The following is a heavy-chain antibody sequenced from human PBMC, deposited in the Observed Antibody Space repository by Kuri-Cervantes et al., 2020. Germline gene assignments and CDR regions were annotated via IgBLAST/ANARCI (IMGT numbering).Heavy chain of an antibody. CDR1: EYSFNSYW. CDR3: ARGHYGENP. D-gene: IGHD4/OR15-4a*01. J-gene: IGHJ5*02. Sequence: GGSLRLSCKASEYSFNSYWIGWVRQMPGKGLEWMGIIYPGDSDSRYSPSFHGQVTMSVDKSISTAYLQWSSLKDSDTAIYYCARGHYGENPWGQGTLVTVSS. V-gene: IGHV5-51*01. CDR2: IYPGDSDS.